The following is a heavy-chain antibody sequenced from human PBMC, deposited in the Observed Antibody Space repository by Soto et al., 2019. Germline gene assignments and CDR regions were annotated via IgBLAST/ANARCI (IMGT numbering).Heavy chain of an antibody. CDR1: GGSVSSGSYN. Sequence: QVQLQESGPGLVKPSETLTLTCTVSGGSVSSGSYNWRWIRQPPGKGLEWIGYIYYSGSTNDNPSLKSRVSISVSTSKNLFSLKLSSVTAADTAVYYCARDRTGYWCSTSCYTGRYYYHCGMDVWGQGTTVTVSS. CDR2: IYYSGST. J-gene: IGHJ6*02. D-gene: IGHD2-2*02. V-gene: IGHV4-61*01. CDR3: ARDRTGYWCSTSCYTGRYYYHCGMDV.